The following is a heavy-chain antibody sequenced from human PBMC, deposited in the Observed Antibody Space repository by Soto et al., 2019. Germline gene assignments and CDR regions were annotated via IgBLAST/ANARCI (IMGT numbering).Heavy chain of an antibody. J-gene: IGHJ3*01. CDR2: IYYSGNT. D-gene: IGHD1-1*01. V-gene: IGHV4-31*02. CDR1: GGSITTGGRY. CDR3: AQALVFTGGDGFDL. Sequence: QVRLQEWGPGLVKPSQTLSLKCSVSGGSITTGGRYWSWIRQLPGKGLEWIGDIYYSGNTYYNASLKSRVTISVEAATNQFSLKLSSVTAADTAVYYCAQALVFTGGDGFDLWGQGRLVTVSS.